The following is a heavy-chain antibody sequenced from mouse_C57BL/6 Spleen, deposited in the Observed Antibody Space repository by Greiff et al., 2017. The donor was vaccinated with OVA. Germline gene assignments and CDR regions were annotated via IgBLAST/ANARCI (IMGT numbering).Heavy chain of an antibody. D-gene: IGHD2-4*01. CDR2: IWSGGST. J-gene: IGHJ4*01. CDR1: GFSLTSYG. Sequence: VQRVESGPGLVQPSQSLSITCTVSGFSLTSYGVHWVRQSPGKGLEWLGVIWSGGSTDYNAAFITRLGISKDNSKSKVFFKMNSLQADDTAIYYCATDYVYAMDYWGQGTSVTVSS. CDR3: ATDYVYAMDY. V-gene: IGHV2-2*01.